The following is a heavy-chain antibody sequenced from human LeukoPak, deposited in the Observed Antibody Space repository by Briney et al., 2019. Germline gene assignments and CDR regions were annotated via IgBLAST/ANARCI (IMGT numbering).Heavy chain of an antibody. D-gene: IGHD1-26*01. CDR2: IWYDGSNK. V-gene: IGHV3-30*02. CDR3: AKADDSGSPDY. J-gene: IGHJ4*02. Sequence: GGSLRLSCAASGFTFSSYGMHWVRQAPGKGLEWVAVIWYDGSNKYYADSVKGRFTISRDNSKNTLHLQMNSLRAEDTAIYYCAKADDSGSPDYWGQGVLVTVSS. CDR1: GFTFSSYG.